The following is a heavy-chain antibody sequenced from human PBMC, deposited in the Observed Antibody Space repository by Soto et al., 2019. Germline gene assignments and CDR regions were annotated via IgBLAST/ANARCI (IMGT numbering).Heavy chain of an antibody. D-gene: IGHD6-19*01. J-gene: IGHJ4*02. CDR3: ARQYSSGFMFDY. CDR1: GGTISSGGYY. CDR2: IYYSGST. V-gene: IGHV4-31*03. Sequence: SETMSLTCPVSGGTISSGGYYWSWISQHPGKGLEWIGYIYYSGSTNYNPSLKSRVTISVDTSKNQFSLKLSSVTAADTAVYYCARQYSSGFMFDYWGQGTLVTVSS.